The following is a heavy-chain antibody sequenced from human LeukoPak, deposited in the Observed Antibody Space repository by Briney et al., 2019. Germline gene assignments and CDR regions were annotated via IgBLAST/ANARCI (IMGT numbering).Heavy chain of an antibody. CDR1: GYTLTELS. J-gene: IGHJ5*02. CDR3: ATPYCSGGSCYSLDP. V-gene: IGHV1-24*01. CDR2: FDPADGET. Sequence: ASVKVSCKVSGYTLTELSMHWVRQAPGKGLEWMGGFDPADGETNYAQKFQGRVTMTEDTSTDPAYMELSSLRSEDTAVYYCATPYCSGGSCYSLDPWGQGTLVTVSS. D-gene: IGHD2-15*01.